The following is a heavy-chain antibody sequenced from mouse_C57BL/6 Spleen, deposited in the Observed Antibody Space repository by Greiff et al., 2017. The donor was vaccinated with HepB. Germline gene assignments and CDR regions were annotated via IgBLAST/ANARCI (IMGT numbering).Heavy chain of an antibody. J-gene: IGHJ4*01. CDR2: IDPEDGET. V-gene: IGHV14-2*01. CDR3: ARGGITTVVDDAMDY. Sequence: EVKLVESGAELVKPGASVKLSCTASGFNIKDYYMHWVKQRTEQGLEWIGRIDPEDGETKYAPKFQGKATITADTSSNTAYLQLSSLTSEDTAVYYRARGGITTVVDDAMDYWGQGTSVTVSS. D-gene: IGHD1-1*01. CDR1: GFNIKDYY.